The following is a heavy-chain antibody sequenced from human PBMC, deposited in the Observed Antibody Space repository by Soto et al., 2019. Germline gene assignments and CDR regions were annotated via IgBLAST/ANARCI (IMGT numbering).Heavy chain of an antibody. D-gene: IGHD3-3*01. Sequence: SVKVSCKASGGTFSSYAISWVRQAPGQGLEWMGGIIPIFGTANYAQKFQGRVTITADESTSAAYMELSSLRSEDTAVYYCASNTYYDFWSGPWGRFDIWGQGTMVTVSS. V-gene: IGHV1-69*13. J-gene: IGHJ3*02. CDR2: IIPIFGTA. CDR3: ASNTYYDFWSGPWGRFDI. CDR1: GGTFSSYA.